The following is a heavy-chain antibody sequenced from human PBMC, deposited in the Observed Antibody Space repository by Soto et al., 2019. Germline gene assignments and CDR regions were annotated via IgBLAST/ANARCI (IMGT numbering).Heavy chain of an antibody. CDR1: GGSISSSSYY. Sequence: PSETLSLTCTVSGGSISSSSYYWGWIRQPPGKGLEWIGSIYYSGSTYYNPSLKSRVTISVDTSKNQFPLKLSSVTPADTAVYYCARRELGYCSSTSCYGYYYGMDVWGQGTTVTVSS. V-gene: IGHV4-39*01. CDR2: IYYSGST. J-gene: IGHJ6*02. D-gene: IGHD2-2*01. CDR3: ARRELGYCSSTSCYGYYYGMDV.